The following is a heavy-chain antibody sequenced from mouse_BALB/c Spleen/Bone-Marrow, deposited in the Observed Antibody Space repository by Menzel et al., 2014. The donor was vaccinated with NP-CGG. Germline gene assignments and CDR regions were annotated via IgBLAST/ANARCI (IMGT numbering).Heavy chain of an antibody. J-gene: IGHJ1*01. V-gene: IGHV14-3*02. CDR3: ARSVGIDSYWYFDV. CDR2: IDPANGNT. D-gene: IGHD1-1*02. Sequence: EVQLVESGAELVKPGASVKLSCTASGFNIKDTYMHWVKQRPEQGLEWIGRIDPANGNTKYDPKFQGKATITADTSSNTAYLQLSSLTSEDTAVYYCARSVGIDSYWYFDVWGAGTTVTVSS. CDR1: GFNIKDTY.